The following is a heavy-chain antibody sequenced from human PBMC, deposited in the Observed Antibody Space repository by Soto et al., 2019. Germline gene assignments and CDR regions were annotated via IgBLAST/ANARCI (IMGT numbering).Heavy chain of an antibody. CDR1: GFTFSSYG. V-gene: IGHV3-30*18. J-gene: IGHJ4*02. CDR3: AKDRYSGTYPTDFDY. D-gene: IGHD1-26*01. CDR2: ISYDGGNE. Sequence: GGSLRLSXAGSGFTFSSYGIHWVRQAPGKGLEWVALISYDGGNEKYTESVKDRFTISRDDSHNVAYLQMSSLRTEDTAMYYCAKDRYSGTYPTDFDYWGQGTLVTVSS.